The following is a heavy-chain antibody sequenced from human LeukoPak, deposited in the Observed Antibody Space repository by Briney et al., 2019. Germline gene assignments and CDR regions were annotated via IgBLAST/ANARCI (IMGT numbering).Heavy chain of an antibody. D-gene: IGHD6-19*01. V-gene: IGHV5-51*01. CDR1: GNSFTSYY. CDR3: ASRPGYSSGWFDP. Sequence: GESLKISCKGSGNSFTSYYIGWVRQMPGKGLEWMGIIYPGDSDTRYSPSSQGQVTISVDKSISTAYLQWSSLKASDTAMYYCASRPGYSSGWFDPWGQGTLVTVSS. CDR2: IYPGDSDT. J-gene: IGHJ5*02.